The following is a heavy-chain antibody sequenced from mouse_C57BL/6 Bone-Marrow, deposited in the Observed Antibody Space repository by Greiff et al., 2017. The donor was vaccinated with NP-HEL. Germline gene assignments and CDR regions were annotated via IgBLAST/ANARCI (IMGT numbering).Heavy chain of an antibody. V-gene: IGHV1-4*01. CDR2: INPSSGYT. J-gene: IGHJ3*01. D-gene: IGHD1-1*02. CDR1: GYTFTSYT. CDR3: ERGYYGPWFAY. Sequence: QVQLQQSGAELARPGASVKMSCKASGYTFTSYTMHWVKQRPGQGLEWIGYINPSSGYTKYNQKFKDKATLTADKSSSTAYMQLSSLTSEDSAVYYCERGYYGPWFAYWGQGTLVTVSA.